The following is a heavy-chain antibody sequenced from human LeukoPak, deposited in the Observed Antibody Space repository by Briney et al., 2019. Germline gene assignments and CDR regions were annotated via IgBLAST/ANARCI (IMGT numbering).Heavy chain of an antibody. CDR2: INPNSGGT. CDR1: GYTFTGYY. D-gene: IGHD4-23*01. V-gene: IGHV1-2*04. J-gene: IGHJ4*02. CDR3: ARDLDYGGNLDFGY. Sequence: VASVKVSCKASGYTFTGYYMHWVRQAPGQGLEWMGWINPNSGGTNYAQKFQGWVTMTRDTSISTAYMELSRLRSDDTAVYYCARDLDYGGNLDFGYWGQGTLVTVSS.